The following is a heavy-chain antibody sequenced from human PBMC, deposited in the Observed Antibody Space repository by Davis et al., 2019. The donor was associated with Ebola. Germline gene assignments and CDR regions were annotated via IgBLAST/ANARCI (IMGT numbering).Heavy chain of an antibody. D-gene: IGHD4-17*01. V-gene: IGHV3-7*01. Sequence: GESLKISCAASGFTFSSHWMSWVRQAPGKGLEWVASIKPDGSATHYVGSVKGRFTISRDNAKSTLYLQMNSLTAEDTAVYYCVRTTYGAPEYWGQGTLVTVSS. CDR1: GFTFSSHW. CDR2: IKPDGSAT. CDR3: VRTTYGAPEY. J-gene: IGHJ4*02.